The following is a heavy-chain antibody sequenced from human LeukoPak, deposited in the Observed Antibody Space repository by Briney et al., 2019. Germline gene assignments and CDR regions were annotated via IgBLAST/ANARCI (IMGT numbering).Heavy chain of an antibody. J-gene: IGHJ4*02. CDR2: INPSGGST. D-gene: IGHD3-3*01. Sequence: ASVKVSCKASGYTFTSYYMHWVRQAPGQGLEWMGIINPSGGSTSYAQKFQGRVTMTRDTSTSTVYMELSSLRSEDTAVYYCARDLTIFGATTSYFDYWGQGTLVTVSS. V-gene: IGHV1-46*01. CDR3: ARDLTIFGATTSYFDY. CDR1: GYTFTSYY.